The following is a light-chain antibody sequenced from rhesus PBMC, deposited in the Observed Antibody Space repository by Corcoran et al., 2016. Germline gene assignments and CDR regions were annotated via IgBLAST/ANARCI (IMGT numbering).Light chain of an antibody. Sequence: DIQMTQSPSSLSASVGDRVTITCRAGENVNNYLNWYQQKPGKAPKLLIYKASTLQSGVPSRFSGSGSGTDYTFTISSLQPEDVATYYCQHGYGTPFTFGPGIKLDIK. CDR3: QHGYGTPFT. V-gene: IGKV1-74*01. CDR1: ENVNNY. CDR2: KAS. J-gene: IGKJ3*01.